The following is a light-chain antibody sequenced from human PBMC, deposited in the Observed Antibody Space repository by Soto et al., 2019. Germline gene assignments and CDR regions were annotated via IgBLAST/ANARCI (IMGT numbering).Light chain of an antibody. V-gene: IGKV1-39*01. CDR3: QQSYTSPPFT. CDR2: AAS. Sequence: DIQMTQSPSALSASVGDRVTITCRASQNINIYLHWYQQKPGKAPELLIFAASSVRSGVPSRFSGSRYGTEFTLAISSLQPEDVATYYCQQSYTSPPFTFGPGTKVDIK. J-gene: IGKJ3*01. CDR1: QNINIY.